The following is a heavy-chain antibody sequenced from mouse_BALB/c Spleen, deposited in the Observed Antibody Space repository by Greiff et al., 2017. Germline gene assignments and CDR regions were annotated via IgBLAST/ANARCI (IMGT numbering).Heavy chain of an antibody. V-gene: IGHV10-1*02. J-gene: IGHJ3*01. CDR1: GFTFNTYA. CDR2: IRSKSNNYAT. D-gene: IGHD2-1*01. CDR3: VSPPYGNYWFAY. Sequence: EVKLVESGGGLVQPKGSLKLSCAASGFTFNTYAMNWVRQAPGKGLEWVARIRSKSNNYATYYADSVKDRFTISRDDSQSMLYLQMNNLKTEDTAMYYCVSPPYGNYWFAYWGQGTLVTVSA.